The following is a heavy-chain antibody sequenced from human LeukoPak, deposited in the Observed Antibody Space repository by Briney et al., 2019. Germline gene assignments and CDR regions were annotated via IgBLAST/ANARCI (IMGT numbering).Heavy chain of an antibody. J-gene: IGHJ4*02. CDR1: GRSISSYY. D-gene: IGHD6-19*01. Sequence: PSETLSLTCTVSGRSISSYYWSWIRQPARKGLEWIGRIYTSGSTNYNPSLKSRVTMSLDTSKNQFSLKLSSVTAADTAVYYCARDGSGWSAFDYWGQGTLVTVSS. V-gene: IGHV4-4*07. CDR2: IYTSGST. CDR3: ARDGSGWSAFDY.